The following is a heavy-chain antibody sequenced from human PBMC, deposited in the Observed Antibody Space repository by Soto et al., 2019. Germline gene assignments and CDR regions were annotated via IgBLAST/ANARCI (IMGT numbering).Heavy chain of an antibody. CDR2: ISYDGSNK. CDR3: ARDRTYYDSSGYQFDY. D-gene: IGHD3-22*01. Sequence: GSLRLSCAASGFTFSSYAMHWVRQAPGKGLEWVAVISYDGSNKYYADSVKGRFTISRDNSKNTLYLQMNSLRAEDTAVYYCARDRTYYDSSGYQFDYWGQGTLVTVSS. J-gene: IGHJ4*02. CDR1: GFTFSSYA. V-gene: IGHV3-30-3*01.